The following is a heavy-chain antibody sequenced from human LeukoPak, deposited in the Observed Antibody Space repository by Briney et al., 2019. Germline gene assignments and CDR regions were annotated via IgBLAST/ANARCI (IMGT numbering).Heavy chain of an antibody. CDR1: GGTFSSYA. D-gene: IGHD6-19*01. V-gene: IGHV1-69*13. CDR3: ARDAAVAGTQNPDY. Sequence: GASVKVSCKASGGTFSSYAISWVRQAPGQGLEWMGGIIPIFGTANYAQKFQGRVTITADESTSTVYMELSSLRSEDTAVYYCARDAAVAGTQNPDYWGQGTLVTVSS. CDR2: IIPIFGTA. J-gene: IGHJ4*02.